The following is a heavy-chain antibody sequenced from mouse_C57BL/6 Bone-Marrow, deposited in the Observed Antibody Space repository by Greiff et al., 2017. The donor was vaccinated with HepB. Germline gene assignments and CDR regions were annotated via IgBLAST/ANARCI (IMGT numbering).Heavy chain of an antibody. CDR1: GYTFTDYY. CDR2: INPNNGGT. CDR3: ALDSSGYGAMDY. D-gene: IGHD3-2*02. V-gene: IGHV1-26*01. J-gene: IGHJ4*01. Sequence: VQLQQSGPELVKPGASVKISCKASGYTFTDYYMNWVKQSHGKSLEWIGDINPNNGGTSYNQKFKGKATLPVDKSSSTAYMELRSLTSEDSAVYYCALDSSGYGAMDYWGQGTSVTVSS.